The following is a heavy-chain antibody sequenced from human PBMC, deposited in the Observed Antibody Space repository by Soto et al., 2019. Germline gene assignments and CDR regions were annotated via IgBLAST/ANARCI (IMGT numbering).Heavy chain of an antibody. Sequence: PGGTPRLSCAASGFTFSDYYMNWIRQAPGKGLEWVSHISSGSSYTNYADSVKGRFTISRDNAKNSLYLQMNSLRAEDTAVYYCARAFMLRGAIRYYFDYWGQGTVVTVSS. CDR3: ARAFMLRGAIRYYFDY. V-gene: IGHV3-11*06. D-gene: IGHD3-10*01. CDR1: GFTFSDYY. CDR2: ISSGSSYT. J-gene: IGHJ4*02.